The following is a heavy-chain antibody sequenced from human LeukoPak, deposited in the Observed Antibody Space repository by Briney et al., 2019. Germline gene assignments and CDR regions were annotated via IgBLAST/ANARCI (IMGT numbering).Heavy chain of an antibody. D-gene: IGHD6-19*01. CDR2: IIPRLGTA. CDR1: GGTFSRYP. CDR3: ARGGRWGYSSGWYVKWNFDY. J-gene: IGHJ4*02. Sequence: SVKVSCKTSGGTFSRYPMNWVRQAPGQGLEWMGGIIPRLGTANYAQEFQGRVAITADESTSTAYMELSSLRSEDTAVYYCARGGRWGYSSGWYVKWNFDYWGQGTLVTVSS. V-gene: IGHV1-69*13.